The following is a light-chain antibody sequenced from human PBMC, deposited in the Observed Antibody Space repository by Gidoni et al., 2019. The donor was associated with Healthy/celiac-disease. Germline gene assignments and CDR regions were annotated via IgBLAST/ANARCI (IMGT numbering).Light chain of an antibody. V-gene: IGLV2-8*01. CDR2: EVS. CDR1: SSDVGGYNY. J-gene: IGLJ2*01. Sequence: QSALTQPPSASVSPGQSVTISCTGTSSDVGGYNYVSWYQQHPGKAPKLMIYEVSKRPSGVPDRFSGSKSGNTASLTVSGLQAEDEADYYCSSYAGSNNHVVFGGGTKLTVL. CDR3: SSYAGSNNHVV.